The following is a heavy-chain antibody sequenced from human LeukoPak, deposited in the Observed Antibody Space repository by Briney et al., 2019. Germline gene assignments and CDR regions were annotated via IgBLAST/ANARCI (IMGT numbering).Heavy chain of an antibody. J-gene: IGHJ4*02. CDR1: GFTFSSYA. V-gene: IGHV3-30-3*01. Sequence: GRSGRLSCAASGFTFSSYAMHWVRQAPGKGLEWVAVISYDGSNKYYADSVKGRFTISRDNSKNTLYLQINSLRAEDTAVYYCARDHRKLSSGCDYWGQGTLVTVSS. CDR3: ARDHRKLSSGCDY. D-gene: IGHD6-19*01. CDR2: ISYDGSNK.